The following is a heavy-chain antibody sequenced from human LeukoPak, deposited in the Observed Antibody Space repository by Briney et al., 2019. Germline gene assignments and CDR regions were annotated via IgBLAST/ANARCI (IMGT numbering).Heavy chain of an antibody. CDR1: GFTFSSYA. CDR3: VKDIAGTGDWFDP. D-gene: IGHD7-27*01. V-gene: IGHV3-64D*09. CDR2: ISSNGGST. J-gene: IGHJ5*02. Sequence: GGSGTLFCSASGFTFSSYAMHWVRQAPGKGLEYVSAISSNGGSTYYADSVKGRFTISRDNSKNTLYLQMSSLRAEDTAVYYCVKDIAGTGDWFDPWGQGAMATVSS.